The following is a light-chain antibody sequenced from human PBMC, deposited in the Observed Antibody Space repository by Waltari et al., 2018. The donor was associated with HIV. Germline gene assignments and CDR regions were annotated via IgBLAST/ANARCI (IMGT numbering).Light chain of an antibody. CDR2: DAS. Sequence: IVLTQSPATLSLSPGARASLSCTASQSVSSDLAWYQQKPGQATRLLISDASKRATGIPARFSGSGSGTDFTLTISSLEPEDFAVYYCQQRSNWPPTFGGGTKVEIK. J-gene: IGKJ4*01. CDR1: QSVSSD. CDR3: QQRSNWPPT. V-gene: IGKV3-11*01.